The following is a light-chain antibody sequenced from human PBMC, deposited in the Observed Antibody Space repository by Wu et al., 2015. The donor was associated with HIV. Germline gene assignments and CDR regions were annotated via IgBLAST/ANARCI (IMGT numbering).Light chain of an antibody. CDR2: AAS. Sequence: DIQLTQSPSFLSASVGDRVTITCRASQDISSFLAWFQHKPGKAPKLIIFAASTLENGVPSRFSGSGSRTEFTLTISSLQPEDYATYYCQQLSNYPXTFGEGPRWTSN. J-gene: IGKJ4*01. CDR1: QDISSF. V-gene: IGKV1-9*01. CDR3: QQLSNYPXT.